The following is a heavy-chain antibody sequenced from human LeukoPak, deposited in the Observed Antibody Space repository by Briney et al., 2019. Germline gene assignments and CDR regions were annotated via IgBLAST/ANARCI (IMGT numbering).Heavy chain of an antibody. J-gene: IGHJ4*02. CDR2: ISAYNGNT. V-gene: IGHV1-18*01. CDR1: GYTFTSYG. Sequence: GASVKVSCKASGYTFTSYGISWVRQAPGQGLEWMGWISAYNGNTNYAQKLQGRVTMTTDTSTSTAYMELRSQRSDDTAVYYCARAVSSYYDILTGPDLYYFDYWGQGTLVTVSS. D-gene: IGHD3-9*01. CDR3: ARAVSSYYDILTGPDLYYFDY.